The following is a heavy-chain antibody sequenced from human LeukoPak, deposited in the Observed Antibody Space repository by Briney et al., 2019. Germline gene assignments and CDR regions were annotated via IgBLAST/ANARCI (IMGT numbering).Heavy chain of an antibody. D-gene: IGHD5-24*01. CDR1: GFSFRSHW. CDR2: IKPDGSDK. J-gene: IGHJ3*02. CDR3: ATISAQTFDI. V-gene: IGHV3-7*01. Sequence: GGSLRLSCVGSGFSFRSHWVNWVRQSPGKGLEWVANIKPDGSDKYYVDSARGRFTVSRDNAKNSAFLQMNSLRAEDTAIYYCATISAQTFDIWSQGTLVSVSS.